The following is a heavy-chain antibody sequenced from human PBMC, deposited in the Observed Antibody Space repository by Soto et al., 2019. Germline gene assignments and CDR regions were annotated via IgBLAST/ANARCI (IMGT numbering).Heavy chain of an antibody. CDR3: ARRAAAGNWDWYFDL. CDR1: GGTFSSYA. Sequence: QVQLVQSGAEVKKPGSSVKVSCKASGGTFSSYAISWVRQAPGQGLEWMGGIIPIFGTANYEQKFQGRVTITADESTSTAYMELSSLRSEDTAVYYCARRAAAGNWDWYFDLWGRCTLATVSS. J-gene: IGHJ2*01. CDR2: IIPIFGTA. D-gene: IGHD6-13*01. V-gene: IGHV1-69*01.